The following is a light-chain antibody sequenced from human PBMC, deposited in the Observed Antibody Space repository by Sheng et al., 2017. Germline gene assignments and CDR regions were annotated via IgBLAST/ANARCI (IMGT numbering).Light chain of an antibody. CDR1: QSVSSSS. CDR3: QQYGSSPPLT. CDR2: GAS. V-gene: IGKV3-20*01. J-gene: IGKJ4*01. Sequence: EIVLTQSPGTLSLSPGERATLSCRTSQSVSSSSLTWYQQKSGQAPRLLIYGASSRATGIPDRFSGSGSGTDFTLTISRLEPEDVAVYYCQQYGSSPPLTFGGGTEGGGSN.